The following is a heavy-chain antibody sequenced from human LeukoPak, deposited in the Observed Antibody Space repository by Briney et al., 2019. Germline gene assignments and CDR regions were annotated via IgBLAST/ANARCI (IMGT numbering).Heavy chain of an antibody. Sequence: PGGSLRLSCVASGFTVSSNYMSWVRQAPGKGLEWVSVIYSGGSTYYADSVKGRFTISRDNSKNTLYLQMNSLRAEDTAVYYCAMGYDSSGYYGFDYWGQGTLVTVSS. CDR2: IYSGGST. V-gene: IGHV3-53*05. CDR3: AMGYDSSGYYGFDY. CDR1: GFTVSSNY. J-gene: IGHJ4*02. D-gene: IGHD3-22*01.